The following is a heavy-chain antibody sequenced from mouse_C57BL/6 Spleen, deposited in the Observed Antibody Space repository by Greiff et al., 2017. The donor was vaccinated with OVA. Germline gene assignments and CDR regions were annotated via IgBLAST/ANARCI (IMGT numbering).Heavy chain of an antibody. D-gene: IGHD2-12*01. J-gene: IGHJ1*03. CDR3: TGCIVDDSYRYFDV. Sequence: QVQLQQSGAELVRPGASVTLSCKASGYTFTDYEMHWVKQTPVHGLEWIGAIDPETGGTAYNQKFKGKAILTADKSSSTAYMELRNLTSEDSAVYYCTGCIVDDSYRYFDVWGTGTTVTFSS. V-gene: IGHV1-15*01. CDR1: GYTFTDYE. CDR2: IDPETGGT.